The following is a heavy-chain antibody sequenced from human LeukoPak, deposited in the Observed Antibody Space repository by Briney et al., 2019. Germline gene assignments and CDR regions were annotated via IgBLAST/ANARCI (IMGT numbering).Heavy chain of an antibody. CDR3: ARNRDGYNSFDY. V-gene: IGHV4-30-4*01. D-gene: IGHD5-24*01. CDR2: IYYSGST. J-gene: IGHJ4*02. CDR1: GGSISSGDYY. Sequence: SQTLSLTCTVSGGSISSGDYYWSWIRQPPGKGLEWIGYIYYSGSTYYNPSLKSRVTISVQTSKNQFSLKLSSVTAADTAVYYCARNRDGYNSFDYWGQGTLVTVSS.